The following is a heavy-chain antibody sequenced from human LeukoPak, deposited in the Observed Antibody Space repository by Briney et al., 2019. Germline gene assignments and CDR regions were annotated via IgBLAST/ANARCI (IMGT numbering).Heavy chain of an antibody. D-gene: IGHD1-1*01. CDR2: ITADGRYT. Sequence: PGGSLRLPCAASGLNLDDYTMHWVRQSPGKGLELVSLITADGRYTFYPDSVKGRFTIYRDISKNSLYLQMNSLGTDDTALYYCAAERSRYFHYWGQGTLVTVSS. CDR1: GLNLDDYT. CDR3: AAERSRYFHY. V-gene: IGHV3-43*01. J-gene: IGHJ4*02.